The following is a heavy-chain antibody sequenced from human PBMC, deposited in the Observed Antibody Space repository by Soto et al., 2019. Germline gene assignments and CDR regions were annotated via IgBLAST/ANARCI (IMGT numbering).Heavy chain of an antibody. V-gene: IGHV3-73*01. J-gene: IGHJ4*01. CDR3: TTDSLFPQMLVRFDF. D-gene: IGHD2-15*01. CDR2: IRSKANSYAT. CDR1: GFTFSGSA. Sequence: PGGSLRLSCAASGFTFSGSAMHWVRQASGKGLEWVGRIRSKANSYATAYAACVKGRFTISRDDSKNTAYLQMNSLKTEDTGVYYCTTDSLFPQMLVRFDFWGLGTLVTVSS.